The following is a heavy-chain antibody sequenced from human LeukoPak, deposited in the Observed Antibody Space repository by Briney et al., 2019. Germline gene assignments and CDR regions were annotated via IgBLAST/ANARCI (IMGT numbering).Heavy chain of an antibody. CDR3: ARPGPRYYYDSSGYAYFDY. V-gene: IGHV4-34*01. CDR1: GGSFSGYY. D-gene: IGHD3-22*01. Sequence: SETLSLTCAVYGGSFSGYYWSWIRQPPGKGLGWIGEINHSGSTNYNPSLKSRVTISVDTSKNQFSLKLSSVTAADTAVYYCARPGPRYYYDSSGYAYFDYWGQGTLVTVSS. J-gene: IGHJ4*02. CDR2: INHSGST.